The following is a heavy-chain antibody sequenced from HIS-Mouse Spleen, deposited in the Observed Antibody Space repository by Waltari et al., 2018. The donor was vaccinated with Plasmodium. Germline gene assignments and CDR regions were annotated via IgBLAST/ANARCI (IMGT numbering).Heavy chain of an antibody. CDR3: ASSWYWYFDL. CDR2: IKQDGSET. Sequence: EVQLVESGGGLVQPGGSLRLACAASGFTFSSYWMGWVRQAPGKGLEWVATIKQDGSETSYVYSVKGRFTSSRDDAKNSLYLQMNSLRAEDAAVYYCASSWYWYFDLWGRGTLVTVSS. CDR1: GFTFSSYW. D-gene: IGHD6-13*01. V-gene: IGHV3-7*01. J-gene: IGHJ2*01.